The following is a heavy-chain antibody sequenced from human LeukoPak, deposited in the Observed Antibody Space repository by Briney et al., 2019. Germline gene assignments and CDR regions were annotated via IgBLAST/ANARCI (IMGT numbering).Heavy chain of an antibody. Sequence: GGSLRLSCVASGFTLSNYWMSWVRQAPGKGLEWVSTINGGGGSTNYADSVKGRFTISRDNSKNTLYLQMNSLRAEDTAVYYCAKDHTWGSAVSYWGQGTLVPVSS. CDR3: AKDHTWGSAVSY. J-gene: IGHJ4*02. CDR1: GFTLSNYW. D-gene: IGHD7-27*01. CDR2: INGGGGST. V-gene: IGHV3-23*01.